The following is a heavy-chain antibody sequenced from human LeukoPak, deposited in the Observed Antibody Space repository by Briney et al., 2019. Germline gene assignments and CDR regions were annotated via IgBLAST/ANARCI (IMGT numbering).Heavy chain of an antibody. J-gene: IGHJ4*02. Sequence: PGGSLRLSCAASEFTFSSYNMNWVRQAPGKGLEWVLYISSSSSTIYYADSVKGRFTISRDNSKNTLYLEMNSLRAEDTAVYYCAKDIGSYYDYWGQGILVTVSS. CDR1: EFTFSSYN. D-gene: IGHD3-10*01. V-gene: IGHV3-48*01. CDR2: ISSSSSTI. CDR3: AKDIGSYYDY.